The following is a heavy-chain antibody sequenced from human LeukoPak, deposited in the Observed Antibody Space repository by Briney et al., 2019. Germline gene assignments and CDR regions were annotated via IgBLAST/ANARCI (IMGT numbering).Heavy chain of an antibody. J-gene: IGHJ3*01. CDR2: ISSSSNFI. D-gene: IGHD4-17*01. CDR1: GFTFSSYS. V-gene: IGHV3-21*01. CDR3: ATAISDYDASDV. Sequence: GGSLRLSCAASGFTFSSYSMNWVRQAPGKGLEWVSSISSSSNFIYYADSVKGRFTISRDNAKNSLYLQRNSLRAEDTAVYYCATAISDYDASDVWGQGTMVTVSS.